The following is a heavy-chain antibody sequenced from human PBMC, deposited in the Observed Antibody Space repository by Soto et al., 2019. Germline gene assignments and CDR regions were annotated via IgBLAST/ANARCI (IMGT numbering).Heavy chain of an antibody. D-gene: IGHD3-22*01. CDR1: GGSISSYY. CDR2: IYYSGST. Sequence: SETLSLTCTVSGGSISSYYWSWIRQPPGKGLEWIGYIYYSGSTNYNPSLKSRVTISVDTSKNQFSLKLSSVTAADTAVYYCARLDTGSSGSRDYWGQGTLVTVSS. CDR3: ARLDTGSSGSRDY. J-gene: IGHJ4*02. V-gene: IGHV4-59*08.